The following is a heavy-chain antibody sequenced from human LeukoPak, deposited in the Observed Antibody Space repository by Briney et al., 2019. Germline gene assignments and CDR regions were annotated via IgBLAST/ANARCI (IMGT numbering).Heavy chain of an antibody. D-gene: IGHD6-6*01. J-gene: IGHJ4*02. V-gene: IGHV3-74*01. CDR2: INSDGSST. CDR3: ARDSAIAARLFDY. CDR1: GFTFSSYW. Sequence: PGGSLRLSCAASGFTFSSYWMHWVRQAPGKGLVWVSRINSDGSSTSYADSVKGRFTISRDNAKNSLYLQMNSLRAEDTAVYYCARDSAIAARLFDYWGQGTLVTVSS.